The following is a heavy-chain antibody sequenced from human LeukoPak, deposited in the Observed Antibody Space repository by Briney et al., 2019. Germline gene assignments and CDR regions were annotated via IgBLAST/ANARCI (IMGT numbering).Heavy chain of an antibody. V-gene: IGHV4-34*01. Sequence: SETLSLTCAVYGGSFSGYYWSWIRQPPGKGLEWIGEINHSGSTNYNPSLKSRVTMSVDTSKNQFSLKLSSVTAAHTAVYYCARDEVTRWGYYYGMDVWGQGTTVTVSS. CDR3: ARDEVTRWGYYYGMDV. CDR1: GGSFSGYY. CDR2: INHSGST. J-gene: IGHJ6*02. D-gene: IGHD3-16*01.